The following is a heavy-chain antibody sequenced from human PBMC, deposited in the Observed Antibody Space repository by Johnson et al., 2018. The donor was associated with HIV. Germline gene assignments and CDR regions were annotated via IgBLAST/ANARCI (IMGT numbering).Heavy chain of an antibody. J-gene: IGHJ3*02. CDR1: GFTFRSYW. CDR2: IYSGGST. Sequence: VQLVESGGGLVQRGGSLRLSCAASGFTFRSYWMSWVRQAPGKGLEWVSVIYSGGSTYYADSVRGRFTISRDNSKNTLYLQMNGLRIESTAIYYCARRMKAVAHHDAFDIWGQGTMVTVSS. V-gene: IGHV3-66*02. CDR3: ARRMKAVAHHDAFDI. D-gene: IGHD6-19*01.